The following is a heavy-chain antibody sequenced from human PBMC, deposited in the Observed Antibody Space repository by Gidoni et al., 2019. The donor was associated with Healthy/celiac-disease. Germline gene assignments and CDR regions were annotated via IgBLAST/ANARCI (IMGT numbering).Heavy chain of an antibody. CDR2: IGTAGDT. CDR3: ARADYNTEVDSGYVFDY. Sequence: EVQLVESGGGLVQPGGSLRLSCAASGFTFSRYDMHWVRQATGKGLEWVSAIGTAGDTYYPGSVKGRFTISRENAKNSLYLQMNSLRAGDTAVYYCARADYNTEVDSGYVFDYWGQGTLVTVSS. V-gene: IGHV3-13*01. D-gene: IGHD5-12*01. CDR1: GFTFSRYD. J-gene: IGHJ4*02.